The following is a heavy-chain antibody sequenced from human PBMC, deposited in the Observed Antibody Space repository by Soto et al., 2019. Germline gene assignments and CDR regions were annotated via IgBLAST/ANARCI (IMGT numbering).Heavy chain of an antibody. V-gene: IGHV3-53*01. J-gene: IGHJ6*02. CDR2: IYSGGDT. Sequence: GGSLRLSCAASGFRVSINYMTWVRQAPGMGLEWVSVIYSGGDTYYADSVKGRFTISRDNSENTVYLQMNSLRAEDTAVYYCARPAPYYGMDVWGQGTTVTVSS. CDR3: ARPAPYYGMDV. CDR1: GFRVSINY.